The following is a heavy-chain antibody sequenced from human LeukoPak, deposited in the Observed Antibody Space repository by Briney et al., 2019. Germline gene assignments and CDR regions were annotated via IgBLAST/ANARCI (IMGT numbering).Heavy chain of an antibody. D-gene: IGHD6-19*01. V-gene: IGHV3-30-3*01. Sequence: GGSLRLSCAASGFTFSSYAMHWVRQAPGKGLEWVAVISYDGSNKYYADSVKGRFTISRDNSKNTLYLRMNSLRAEDTAVYYCARAGDSSGWYGRDYWGQGTLVTVSS. CDR3: ARAGDSSGWYGRDY. CDR2: ISYDGSNK. J-gene: IGHJ4*02. CDR1: GFTFSSYA.